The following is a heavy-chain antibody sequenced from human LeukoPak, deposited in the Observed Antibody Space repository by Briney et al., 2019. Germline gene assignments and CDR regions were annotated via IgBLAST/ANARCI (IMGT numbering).Heavy chain of an antibody. CDR1: GFTFSSYE. V-gene: IGHV3-48*03. Sequence: PGGSLRLSCAASGFTFSSYEMNWVRQAPGKGLEWVSYIRSSGSIILYADSVKGRFTISRDNAKNSLYLQMNSLRGEDTAFYYCARVNDYGGNDDAFDIWGQGTMVTVSS. J-gene: IGHJ3*02. D-gene: IGHD4-23*01. CDR2: IRSSGSII. CDR3: ARVNDYGGNDDAFDI.